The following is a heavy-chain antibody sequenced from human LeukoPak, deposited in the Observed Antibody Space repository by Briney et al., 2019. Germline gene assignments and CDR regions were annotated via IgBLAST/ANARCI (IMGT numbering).Heavy chain of an antibody. CDR3: ARSVQLELRGWFDP. D-gene: IGHD6-13*01. J-gene: IGHJ5*02. V-gene: IGHV3-30*04. Sequence: GRSLRLSCAASGFTFSTYTMHWVRQAPGKGLEWVAVISFDGSDKYYADSVKGRFTISRDNSKNTLYLQMNSLRAEDTAVYYCARSVQLELRGWFDPWGQGTLVTVSS. CDR1: GFTFSTYT. CDR2: ISFDGSDK.